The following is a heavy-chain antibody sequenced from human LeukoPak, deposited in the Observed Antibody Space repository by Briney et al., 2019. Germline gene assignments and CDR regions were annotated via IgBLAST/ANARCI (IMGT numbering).Heavy chain of an antibody. V-gene: IGHV4-34*01. CDR3: ARLRAGYYGSGSYYGRNYYYYMDV. J-gene: IGHJ6*03. CDR1: GGSFSGYY. CDR2: INHSGST. D-gene: IGHD3-10*01. Sequence: SETLSLTCAVYGGSFSGYYWSWIRQPPGKGLEWIGEINHSGSTNYNPSLKSRVTISVDTSKNQFSLKLSSVTAADTAVYYCARLRAGYYGSGSYYGRNYYYYMDVWGKGTTVTISS.